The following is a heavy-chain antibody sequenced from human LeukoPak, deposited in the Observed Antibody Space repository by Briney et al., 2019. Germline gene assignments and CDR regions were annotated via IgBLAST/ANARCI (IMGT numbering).Heavy chain of an antibody. CDR1: GFTFSSYS. D-gene: IGHD1-7*01. Sequence: PGGSLRLSCAASGFTFSSYSMNWVRQAPGKGLEWVSSISSSSSYIYYADSVKGRFTISRDNAKNSLYLQMNSLRAEDTAVYYCARDPLGGNYKRTYYFDYWGQGTLVTVSS. V-gene: IGHV3-21*01. CDR2: ISSSSSYI. CDR3: ARDPLGGNYKRTYYFDY. J-gene: IGHJ4*02.